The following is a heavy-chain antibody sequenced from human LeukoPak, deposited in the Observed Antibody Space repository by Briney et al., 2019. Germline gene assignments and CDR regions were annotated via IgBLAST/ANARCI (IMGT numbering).Heavy chain of an antibody. CDR3: ARHRGDYRTTETYYYSYYMDV. D-gene: IGHD4-17*01. CDR1: GFTFSSCG. V-gene: IGHV3-23*01. Sequence: GGSLRLSCAASGFTFSSCGMSWVRQAPGKGLEWVSALSDSGGSTFYADSVKGRFTISRDNSKNTLYLQMNRLRAEDTAVYYCARHRGDYRTTETYYYSYYMDVWGKGTTVTVSS. CDR2: LSDSGGST. J-gene: IGHJ6*03.